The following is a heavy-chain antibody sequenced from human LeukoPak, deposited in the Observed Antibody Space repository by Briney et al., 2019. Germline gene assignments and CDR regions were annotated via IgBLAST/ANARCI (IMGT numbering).Heavy chain of an antibody. Sequence: SETLSLTCTVSGGSITSYYWSWIRQPPGKGLEWIGYIYYSGSTYYNPSLKSRVTISVDTSKNQFSLKLSSVTAADTAVYYCARGHRFDPWGQGTLVTVSS. CDR1: GGSITSYY. CDR2: IYYSGST. J-gene: IGHJ5*02. V-gene: IGHV4-59*08. CDR3: ARGHRFDP.